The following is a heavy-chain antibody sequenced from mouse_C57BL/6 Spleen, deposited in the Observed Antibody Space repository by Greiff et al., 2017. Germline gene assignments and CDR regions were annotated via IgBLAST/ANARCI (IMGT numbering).Heavy chain of an antibody. CDR3: TTNYYGSSLYAMDY. V-gene: IGHV14-4*01. CDR1: GFNIKDDY. D-gene: IGHD1-1*01. Sequence: VHVKQSGAELVRPGASVKLSCTASGFNIKDDYMHWVKQRPEQGLEWIGWIDPENGDTEYASKFQGKATITADTSSNTAYLQLSSLTSEDTAVYYCTTNYYGSSLYAMDYWGQGTSVTVSS. J-gene: IGHJ4*01. CDR2: IDPENGDT.